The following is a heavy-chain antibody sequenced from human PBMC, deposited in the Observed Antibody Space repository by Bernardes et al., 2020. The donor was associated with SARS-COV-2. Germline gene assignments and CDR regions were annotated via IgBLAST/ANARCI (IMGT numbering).Heavy chain of an antibody. CDR2: ILDDGSSD. V-gene: IGHV3-33*01. J-gene: IGHJ4*02. D-gene: IGHD6-13*01. CDR3: ARDRSAAGGTAFDS. Sequence: GGSLRLSCAASEFTFRRYGMHWVRQAPGKGLEWVAMILDDGSSDYYADSVKGRFTISRDNLRNSLYLQMDSLRTEDTAVYYCARDRSAAGGTAFDSWGQGTLVTVSA. CDR1: EFTFRRYG.